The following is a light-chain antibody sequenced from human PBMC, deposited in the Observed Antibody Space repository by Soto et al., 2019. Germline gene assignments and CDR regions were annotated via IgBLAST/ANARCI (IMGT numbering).Light chain of an antibody. Sequence: QSVLTQPPSVSGAPGQRVTISCTGSSSNIGAGFDVHWYQHLPGTAPKLLIHGNTNRPSGVPDRFSGSKSGTSASLATTGLQTEDEAEYYCQAYDSSLSGYVFGTGTKVTAL. V-gene: IGLV1-40*01. J-gene: IGLJ1*01. CDR3: QAYDSSLSGYV. CDR2: GNT. CDR1: SSNIGAGFD.